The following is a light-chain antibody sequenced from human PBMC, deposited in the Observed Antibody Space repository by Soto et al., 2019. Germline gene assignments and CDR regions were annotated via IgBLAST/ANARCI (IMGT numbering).Light chain of an antibody. CDR1: QSVSSTY. CDR3: QKYGDSPRYT. CDR2: GAS. V-gene: IGKV3-20*01. Sequence: EIVLTQSPGTLSLSPGEKATLSCRASQSVSSTYLAWYQQKPGQAPRLLIYGASSRATGIPDRFSGSGSGTDITLTISSLEPEDFAVYYCQKYGDSPRYTFGQGTKLEIK. J-gene: IGKJ2*01.